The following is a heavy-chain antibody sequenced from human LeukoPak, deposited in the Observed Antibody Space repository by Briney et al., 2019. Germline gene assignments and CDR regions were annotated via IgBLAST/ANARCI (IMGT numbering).Heavy chain of an antibody. CDR3: VSGSYNHDAFDI. V-gene: IGHV4-61*08. D-gene: IGHD1-26*01. CDR1: GGSISSGDYY. Sequence: SETLSLTCTVSGGSISSGDYYWSWIRQPPGKGLEWIGYIYYSGSTNYNPSLKSRVTISVDTSKNQFSLKLSSVTAADTAVYYCVSGSYNHDAFDIWGQGTMVTVSS. CDR2: IYYSGST. J-gene: IGHJ3*02.